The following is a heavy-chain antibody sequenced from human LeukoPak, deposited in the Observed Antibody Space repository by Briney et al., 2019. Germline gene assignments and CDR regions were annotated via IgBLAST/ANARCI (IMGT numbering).Heavy chain of an antibody. CDR2: IYYSGST. Sequence: SETLSLTCTVSGGSISSYYWSWIRQPPGKGLKWIGYIYYSGSTNYNPPLKSRVTISVDTSKNQFSLKLSSVTAADTAVYYCARAPRARSSRYHFDYWGQGTLVTVSS. J-gene: IGHJ4*02. D-gene: IGHD6-13*01. V-gene: IGHV4-59*01. CDR3: ARAPRARSSRYHFDY. CDR1: GGSISSYY.